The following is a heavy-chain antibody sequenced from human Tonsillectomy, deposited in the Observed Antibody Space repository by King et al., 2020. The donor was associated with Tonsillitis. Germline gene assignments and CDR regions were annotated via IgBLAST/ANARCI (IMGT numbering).Heavy chain of an antibody. J-gene: IGHJ3*02. CDR3: ASGLRDYDSSAKGAFDI. Sequence: QLVQSGAEVKKPGASVKVSCKASGYTFTGYYMHWVRQAPGQGLEWMGWINPNNGGTNYAQKFQGRVTMTRDTSISTAYMELSRLRSDDTAVYYGASGLRDYDSSAKGAFDIRGQGTMVTVSS. D-gene: IGHD3-22*01. CDR2: INPNNGGT. CDR1: GYTFTGYY. V-gene: IGHV1-2*02.